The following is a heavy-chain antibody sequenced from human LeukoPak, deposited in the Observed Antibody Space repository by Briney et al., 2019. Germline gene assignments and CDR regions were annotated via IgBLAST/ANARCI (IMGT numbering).Heavy chain of an antibody. Sequence: SETLSLTCAVYGGSFSGYYWSWIRQPPGKGLEWIGEINHSGSTNYNPSLKSRVTISVDTSKNQFSLKLSSVTAADTAVYYCARGGYDFWSGSYYMDVWGKGTTVTVSS. V-gene: IGHV4-34*01. CDR3: ARGGYDFWSGSYYMDV. CDR1: GGSFSGYY. D-gene: IGHD3-3*01. CDR2: INHSGST. J-gene: IGHJ6*03.